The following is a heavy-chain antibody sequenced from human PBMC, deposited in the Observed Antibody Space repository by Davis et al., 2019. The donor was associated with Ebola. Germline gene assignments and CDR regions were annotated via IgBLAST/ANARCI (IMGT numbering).Heavy chain of an antibody. CDR2: IYYSGST. CDR1: GGSISSGGYY. V-gene: IGHV4-31*03. CDR3: ARGRFLEWLSHTYYYYGMDV. D-gene: IGHD3-3*01. Sequence: SETLSLTCTVSGGSISSGGYYWSWIRQHPGKGLEWIGYIYYSGSTYYNPSLKSRVTISVDTSKNQFSLKLSSVTAADTAVYYCARGRFLEWLSHTYYYYGMDVWGQGTTVTVSS. J-gene: IGHJ6*02.